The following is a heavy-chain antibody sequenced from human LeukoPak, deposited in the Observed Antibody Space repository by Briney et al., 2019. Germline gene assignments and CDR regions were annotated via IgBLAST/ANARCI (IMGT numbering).Heavy chain of an antibody. CDR3: AREVAATGRYFEY. CDR2: INQDGSTT. Sequence: GGSLRLSCSASGFTFSNHWMHWVRQAPGKGLIWVSRINQDGSTTDYADSVKGRFTISRDNAKNTLFLQMSSLRAEDTALYFCAREVAATGRYFEYWGQGTLVTVSS. CDR1: GFTFSNHW. J-gene: IGHJ4*02. D-gene: IGHD5-12*01. V-gene: IGHV3-74*01.